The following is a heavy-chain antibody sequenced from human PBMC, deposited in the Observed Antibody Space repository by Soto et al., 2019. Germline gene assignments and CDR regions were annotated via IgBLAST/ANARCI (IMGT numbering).Heavy chain of an antibody. CDR1: GFTFSDHY. V-gene: IGHV3-72*01. CDR2: TRNKANSYTT. Sequence: PGGSLRLSCAASGFTFSDHYMDWVRQAPGKGLEWVGRTRNKANSYTTEYAASVKGRFTISRDDSKNSLYLQMNSLKTEDTAVYYCAREMVVAATSNYYYYYGMDVWGQGTTVTVSS. J-gene: IGHJ6*02. CDR3: AREMVVAATSNYYYYYGMDV. D-gene: IGHD2-15*01.